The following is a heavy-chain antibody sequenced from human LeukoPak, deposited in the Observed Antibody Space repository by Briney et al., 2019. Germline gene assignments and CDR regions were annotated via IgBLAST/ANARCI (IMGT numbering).Heavy chain of an antibody. D-gene: IGHD1-7*01. J-gene: IGHJ4*02. V-gene: IGHV1-2*06. CDR3: ARGAWDYDGKDY. Sequence: ASVKVSCKASGYIFTGFYIHWVRQAPGQGLEWMGRINPRIGDTNSARTFQGRVTMTRDTSISTAYMDLNRLTSDDTAVYYCARGAWDYDGKDYWGQGTLVTVSS. CDR2: INPRIGDT. CDR1: GYIFTGFY.